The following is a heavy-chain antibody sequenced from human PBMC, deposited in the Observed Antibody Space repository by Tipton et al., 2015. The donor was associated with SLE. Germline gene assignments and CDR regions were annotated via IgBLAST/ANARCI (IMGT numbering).Heavy chain of an antibody. Sequence: SLRLSCAASGFTFSAYGMSWVRQAPGKGLEWVSPIYSGGKTSFADSVKGRFSISRDNSENTLHLQMRSLRAEDTAVYYCAKLDGYNSNYFDSWGQGTLVTVSS. D-gene: IGHD1-1*01. CDR3: AKLDGYNSNYFDS. V-gene: IGHV3-23*03. CDR1: GFTFSAYG. J-gene: IGHJ4*02. CDR2: IYSGGKT.